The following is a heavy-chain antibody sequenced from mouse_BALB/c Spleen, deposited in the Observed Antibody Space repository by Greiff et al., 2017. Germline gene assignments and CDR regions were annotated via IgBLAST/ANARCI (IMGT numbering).Heavy chain of an antibody. CDR2: IDPENGNT. CDR1: GFNIKDYY. CDR3: ARNYDFFDY. Sequence: EVKLQESGAELVRPGALVKLSCKASGFNIKDYYMHWVKQRPEQGLEWIGWIDPENGNTIYDPKFQGKASITADTSSNTAYLQLSSLTSEDTAVYYCARNYDFFDYWGQGTTLTVSA. D-gene: IGHD2-4*01. V-gene: IGHV14-1*02. J-gene: IGHJ2*01.